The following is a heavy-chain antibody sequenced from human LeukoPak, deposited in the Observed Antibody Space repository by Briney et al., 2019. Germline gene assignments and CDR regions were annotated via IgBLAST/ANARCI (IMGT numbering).Heavy chain of an antibody. D-gene: IGHD6-13*01. CDR2: IYSGGST. CDR1: AFTVSSNY. V-gene: IGHV3-53*01. J-gene: IGHJ4*02. Sequence: GGSLRLSCAASAFTVSSNYMSWVRQAPGKGLEWVSVIYSGGSTYYADSVKGRFTISRDNSKNTLYLQMNSLRAEDTAVYYCASAYGSSWPFDYWGQGTLVTVSS. CDR3: ASAYGSSWPFDY.